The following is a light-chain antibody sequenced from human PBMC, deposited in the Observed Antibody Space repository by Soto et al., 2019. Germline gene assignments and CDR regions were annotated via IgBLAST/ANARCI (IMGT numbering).Light chain of an antibody. V-gene: IGLV5-39*01. CDR3: AIWYSSNVV. CDR2: YKSDSDK. CDR1: SGINVGTYR. Sequence: QAVVTQPPSLSASPGASARFTCTLRSGINVGTYRIYWYQQKPGSLPRYLLSYKSDSDKQQGSGVPSRFSGSKDASTNTGLLLISGLQSEDEADYYCAIWYSSNVVFGGGTKLTVL. J-gene: IGLJ2*01.